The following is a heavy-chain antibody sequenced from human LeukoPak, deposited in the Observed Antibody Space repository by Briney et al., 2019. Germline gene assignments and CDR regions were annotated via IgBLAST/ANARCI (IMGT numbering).Heavy chain of an antibody. Sequence: PGGSLRLSCVVSGFTFSNYWMSWVRQAPGKGLEWVANIKGDGSGTSYVDSVKGRFTISRDNAKNSLHLQMNSLRAEDTAVYYCARWELTGSWFFDYWGQGTLATVSS. V-gene: IGHV3-7*01. D-gene: IGHD6-13*01. CDR3: ARWELTGSWFFDY. CDR2: IKGDGSGT. J-gene: IGHJ4*02. CDR1: GFTFSNYW.